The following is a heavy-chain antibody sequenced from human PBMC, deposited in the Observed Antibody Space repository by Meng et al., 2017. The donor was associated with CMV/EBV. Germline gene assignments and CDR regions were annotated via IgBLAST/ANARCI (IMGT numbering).Heavy chain of an antibody. J-gene: IGHJ4*02. D-gene: IGHD3-10*01. CDR1: GFTFSSYA. CDR3: AKNHEYGSGSYLGLDY. V-gene: IGHV3-30-3*02. Sequence: GGSLRLSCAASGFTFSSYAMHWVRQAPGKGLEWVAVISYDGSNKYYADSVKGRFTISRDNSKNTLYLQMNSLRAEDTAVYYCAKNHEYGSGSYLGLDYWGQGTLVTVSS. CDR2: ISYDGSNK.